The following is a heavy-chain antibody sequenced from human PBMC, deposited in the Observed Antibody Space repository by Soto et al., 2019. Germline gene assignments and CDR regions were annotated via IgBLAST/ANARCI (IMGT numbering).Heavy chain of an antibody. CDR3: ARSAMVLVYYYYGLDV. CDR2: ISYDGSEK. CDR1: DCTVSSYC. D-gene: IGHD5-18*01. V-gene: IGHV3-30*03. J-gene: IGHJ6*02. Sequence: PXGFLSVSCAASDCTVSSYCVHWVRQAPGKGLEWVAVISYDGSEKYYADSVKGRFSISRDNSKNTVDLQMNSLRPEDTAVYYCARSAMVLVYYYYGLDVWGQGTAVTVTS.